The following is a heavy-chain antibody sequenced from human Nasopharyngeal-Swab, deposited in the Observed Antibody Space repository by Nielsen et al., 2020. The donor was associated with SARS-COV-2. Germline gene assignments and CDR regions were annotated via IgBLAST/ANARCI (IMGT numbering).Heavy chain of an antibody. Sequence: GGSLRLSCAASGFTFTTYSMNWVRQAPGKGLEWVAYLNSGSSTIFYADSVKGRFTISRDNAKNSLFLQMNSLRDEDTALYHCARPLSRDSTWTTEANWFDPWGQGTLVTVPS. D-gene: IGHD6-13*01. J-gene: IGHJ5*02. CDR3: ARPLSRDSTWTTEANWFDP. CDR1: GFTFTTYS. CDR2: LNSGSSTI. V-gene: IGHV3-48*02.